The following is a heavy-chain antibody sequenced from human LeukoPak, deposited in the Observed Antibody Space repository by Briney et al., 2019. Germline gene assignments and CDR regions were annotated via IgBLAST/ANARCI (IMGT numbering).Heavy chain of an antibody. D-gene: IGHD3-22*01. J-gene: IGHJ4*02. CDR2: IYYSGST. Sequence: PSETLSLTCTVSGGSISSGGYSWSWIRQHPGKGLEWIGYIYYSGSTYYNPSLKSRVTVSVDTSKNQFSLKLSSVTAADTAVYYCARRVGGYYWTPFDYWGQGTLVTVSS. CDR3: ARRVGGYYWTPFDY. V-gene: IGHV4-31*03. CDR1: GGSISSGGYS.